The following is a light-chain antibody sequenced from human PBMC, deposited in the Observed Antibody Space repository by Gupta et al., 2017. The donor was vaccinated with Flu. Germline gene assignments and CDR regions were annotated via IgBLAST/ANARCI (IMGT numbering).Light chain of an antibody. CDR3: QQNGIPPEA. CDR1: QSVINNQ. Sequence: RTLSLAPGETATLSCGSSQSVINNQLAWYQQRPGQAPRLLIYGASSRATGIPDRFSGSGSGTNFTLTISRLEPEDFALYYCQQNGIPPEAFGQGTKLEIK. CDR2: GAS. V-gene: IGKV3-20*01. J-gene: IGKJ2*01.